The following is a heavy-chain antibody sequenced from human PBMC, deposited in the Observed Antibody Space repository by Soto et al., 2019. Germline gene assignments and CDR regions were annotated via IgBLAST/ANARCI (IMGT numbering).Heavy chain of an antibody. CDR1: GYTFTSYA. V-gene: IGHV1-3*01. J-gene: IGHJ4*02. CDR3: ARDHFSSGWPPFDY. Sequence: XSVKVSCQASGYTFTSYAMHWVRQAPGQRLEWMGWINAGNGNTKYSQKFQGRVTITRDTSANTAYMELSSLRSEDTAVYYCARDHFSSGWPPFDYWGQGTLVTVSS. D-gene: IGHD6-19*01. CDR2: INAGNGNT.